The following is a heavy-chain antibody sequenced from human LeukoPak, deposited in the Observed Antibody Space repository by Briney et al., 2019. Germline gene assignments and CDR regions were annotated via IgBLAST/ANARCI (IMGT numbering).Heavy chain of an antibody. CDR2: IGIDSGNT. D-gene: IGHD1-1*01. Sequence: GGSLRLSCAASGFTFSTYAMNWVRQAPGKGLEWISYIGIDSGNTNYADSVKGRFTISGDKAKNSLYLQMNSLRVEDTAVYYCARDYRYAFDNWGQGTLVTVSS. V-gene: IGHV3-48*01. CDR3: ARDYRYAFDN. J-gene: IGHJ4*02. CDR1: GFTFSTYA.